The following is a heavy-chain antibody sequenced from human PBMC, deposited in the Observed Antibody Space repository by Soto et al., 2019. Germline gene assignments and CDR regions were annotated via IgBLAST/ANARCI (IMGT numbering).Heavy chain of an antibody. CDR3: VRDWGDPDPSDI. J-gene: IGHJ3*02. V-gene: IGHV3-74*01. CDR2: INGDGTTT. D-gene: IGHD3-16*01. CDR1: GFTFSPFY. Sequence: EVQLVESGGGLVQPGASLRLSCAASGFTFSPFYMHWVRQAPGKGLEWVSHINGDGTTTVYADSVKGRFTISRDNAKSTLYLQMSSLRTEVTALYHRVRDWGDPDPSDIWGQGTMGTVSS.